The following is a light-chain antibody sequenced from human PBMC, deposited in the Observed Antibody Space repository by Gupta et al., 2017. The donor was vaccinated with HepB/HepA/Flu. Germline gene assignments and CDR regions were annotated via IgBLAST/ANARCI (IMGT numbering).Light chain of an antibody. J-gene: IGKJ1*01. V-gene: IGKV4-1*01. CDR2: WAS. CDR1: QNLLYSSNNKNY. Sequence: DIVMTQSPDSLAVSLGERATIDCKSSQNLLYSSNNKNYLAWYQQKPGQHPRLLIYWASTRESGVPDRFSGSGSGTDFTLTISSLQAEDVAVYYCQQDDSSLWTFGRGTKVEIK. CDR3: QQDDSSLWT.